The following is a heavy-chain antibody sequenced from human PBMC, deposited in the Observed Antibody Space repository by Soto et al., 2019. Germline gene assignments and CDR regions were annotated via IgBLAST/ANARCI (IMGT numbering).Heavy chain of an antibody. J-gene: IGHJ4*02. CDR3: AKDNDILTGYYDY. CDR1: GFTFSSYA. D-gene: IGHD3-9*01. Sequence: EVQLLESGGGLVQPGGSLRLSCAASGFTFSSYAMSWVRQAPGKGLEWVSAISGSGGSTYYADSVKGRFTISRDNSKNTLYLQMNSLSAEDTAVYYCAKDNDILTGYYDYWGQGTLVTVSS. V-gene: IGHV3-23*01. CDR2: ISGSGGST.